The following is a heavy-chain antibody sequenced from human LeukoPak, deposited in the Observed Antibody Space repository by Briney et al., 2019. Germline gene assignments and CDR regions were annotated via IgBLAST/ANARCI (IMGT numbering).Heavy chain of an antibody. D-gene: IGHD6-13*01. CDR3: ARWQPGFDP. Sequence: PGGSPRLSCTASGFTFSNYWMSWVRQVPGKGPEWVANIKQDGSEKYYVDSVEGRFAISRDNAQNSLYLQMNSLRVEDTAVYYCARWQPGFDPWGQGTLVTVSS. CDR2: IKQDGSEK. V-gene: IGHV3-7*01. J-gene: IGHJ5*02. CDR1: GFTFSNYW.